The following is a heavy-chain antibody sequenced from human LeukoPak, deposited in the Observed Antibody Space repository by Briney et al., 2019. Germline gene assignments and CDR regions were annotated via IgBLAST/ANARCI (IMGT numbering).Heavy chain of an antibody. J-gene: IGHJ4*02. CDR2: INPNSGGT. CDR1: GGTFSSYA. CDR3: ARAPIAARYFDY. V-gene: IGHV1-2*02. D-gene: IGHD6-6*01. Sequence: ASVKVSCKASGGTFSSYAISWVRQAPGQGLEWMGWINPNSGGTNYAQKFQGRVTMTRDTSISTAYMELSRLRSDDTAVYYCARAPIAARYFDYWGQGTLVTVSS.